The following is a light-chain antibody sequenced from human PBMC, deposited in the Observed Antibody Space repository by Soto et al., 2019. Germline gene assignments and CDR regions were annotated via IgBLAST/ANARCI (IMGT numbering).Light chain of an antibody. CDR3: QQYDPSPWT. V-gene: IGKV3-20*01. Sequence: IVLTQSPGTLSLSPGETATLSCRASQPINDKYLAWYQQKPGRAPRLLISATSSRATGVPDRFSGSGSGADFTLPISRLEPDDFAVYYCQQYDPSPWTFGPGTKVEIK. J-gene: IGKJ1*01. CDR2: ATS. CDR1: QPINDKY.